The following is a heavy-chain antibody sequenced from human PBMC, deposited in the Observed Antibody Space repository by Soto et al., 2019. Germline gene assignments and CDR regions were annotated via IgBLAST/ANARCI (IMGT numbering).Heavy chain of an antibody. CDR2: ISYDGSNK. Sequence: GGSLRLSCAASGFTFSSYGMHWVRQAPGKGLEWVAVISYDGSNKYYADSVKGRFTISRDNSKNTLYLQMNSLRAEDTAVYYCTTDPRVTMIVPEGYWGQGTLVTVSS. D-gene: IGHD3-22*01. J-gene: IGHJ4*02. V-gene: IGHV3-30*03. CDR3: TTDPRVTMIVPEGY. CDR1: GFTFSSYG.